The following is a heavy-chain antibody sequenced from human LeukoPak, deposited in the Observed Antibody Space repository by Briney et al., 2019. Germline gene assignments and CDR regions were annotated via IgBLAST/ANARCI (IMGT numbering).Heavy chain of an antibody. CDR1: GYTFTSYY. CDR2: INPSGGST. V-gene: IGHV1-46*01. Sequence: GASVKVSCKASGYTFTSYYMHWVRQAPGQGLEWMGIINPSGGSTIYAQKFQGRVTMTRDTSTSTVYMELSSLRSEDTAVYYCARAPLPHIGVVITFDYWGQGTLVTVSS. J-gene: IGHJ4*02. CDR3: ARAPLPHIGVVITFDY. D-gene: IGHD3-22*01.